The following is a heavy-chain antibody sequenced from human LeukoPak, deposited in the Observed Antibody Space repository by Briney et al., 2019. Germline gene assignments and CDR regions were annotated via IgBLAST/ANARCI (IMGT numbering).Heavy chain of an antibody. J-gene: IGHJ4*02. CDR1: GGSISSSSYY. CDR3: ARGAGALTLDYFDY. D-gene: IGHD4/OR15-4a*01. V-gene: IGHV4-39*01. Sequence: PSETLSLTCTVSGGSISSSSYYWGWIRQPPGKGLEWIGSIYYSGSTYYNPSLKSRVTISVDTSKNQFSLKLSSVTAADTAVYYCARGAGALTLDYFDYWGQGTLVTVSS. CDR2: IYYSGST.